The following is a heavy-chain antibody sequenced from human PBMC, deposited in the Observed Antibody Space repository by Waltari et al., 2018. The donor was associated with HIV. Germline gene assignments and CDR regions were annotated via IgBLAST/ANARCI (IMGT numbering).Heavy chain of an antibody. CDR2: IFSNDQK. D-gene: IGHD1-26*01. Sequence: QVTLKESGPVLVKPTETLTLTCTVSGFSLTTPGMGVGWIRQPPGKALEWLAHIFSNDQKVYSPSLDSRLTISRDPTRDQVILIMTNMDPVYTATYYCVRLSYFPYAYGSDVWGQGQRSPSP. V-gene: IGHV2-26*01. CDR1: GFSLTTPGMG. CDR3: VRLSYFPYAYGSDV. J-gene: IGHJ6*02.